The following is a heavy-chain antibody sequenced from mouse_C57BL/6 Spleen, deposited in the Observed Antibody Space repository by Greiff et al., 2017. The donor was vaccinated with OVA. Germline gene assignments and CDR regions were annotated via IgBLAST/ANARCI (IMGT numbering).Heavy chain of an antibody. CDR1: GYTFTDYY. D-gene: IGHD1-1*01. Sequence: EVQLQQSGPELVKPGASVKISCKASGYTFTDYYMNWVKQSHGKSLEWIGDINPNNGGTSYNQKFKGKATLTVDKSSSTAYMELRSLTSEDSAVYYCARSGLLRSYDYWGQGTTLTVSS. J-gene: IGHJ2*01. V-gene: IGHV1-26*01. CDR3: ARSGLLRSYDY. CDR2: INPNNGGT.